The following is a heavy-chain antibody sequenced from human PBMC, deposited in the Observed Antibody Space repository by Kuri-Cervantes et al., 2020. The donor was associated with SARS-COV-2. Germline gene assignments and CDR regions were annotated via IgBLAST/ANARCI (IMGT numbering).Heavy chain of an antibody. CDR3: ARESTYTFDI. J-gene: IGHJ3*02. D-gene: IGHD2-2*02. Sequence: SETLSLTCVVSGGSINTYNCWTWVCQSPGKGLQWIGEIFHDGSTKFNPSLSLRGRATMSLDKSQNQFSLNLTSVTAADTAVYYCARESTYTFDIWGQGTLVTVSS. CDR2: IFHDGST. V-gene: IGHV4-4*02. CDR1: GGSINTYNC.